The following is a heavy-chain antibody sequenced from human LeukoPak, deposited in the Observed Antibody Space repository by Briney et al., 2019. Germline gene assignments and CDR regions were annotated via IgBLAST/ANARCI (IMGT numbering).Heavy chain of an antibody. V-gene: IGHV2-70*11. D-gene: IGHD3-22*01. J-gene: IGHJ4*02. CDR2: IDWDDDK. CDR1: GFSLSTSGMC. CDR3: ARINYDRSKGFDY. Sequence: SGPTLVNPTQTLTLTCTFSGFSLSTSGMCVSWIRRPPGKALEWLTRIDWDDDKYYSTSLRTRLTISKDTSKNQVVLTMTNMDPVDTATYYCARINYDRSKGFDYWGQGTLVTVLS.